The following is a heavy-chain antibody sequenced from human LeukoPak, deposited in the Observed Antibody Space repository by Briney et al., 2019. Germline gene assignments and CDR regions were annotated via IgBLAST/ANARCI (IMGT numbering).Heavy chain of an antibody. CDR3: AKDPGGTTSGGY. D-gene: IGHD1-1*01. J-gene: IGHJ4*02. Sequence: GGSLRLSCAASGFVLNTYAMNWVRQAPGRGLECVSTISGSGKNTFYTDSVKGRFTIYRDSSKDTVYLQMNSLRAEDTAVYYCAKDPGGTTSGGYWGQGTLVTVSS. CDR1: GFVLNTYA. CDR2: ISGSGKNT. V-gene: IGHV3-23*01.